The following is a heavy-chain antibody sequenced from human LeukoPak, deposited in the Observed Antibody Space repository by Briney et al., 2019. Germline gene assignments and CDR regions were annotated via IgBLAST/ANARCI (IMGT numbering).Heavy chain of an antibody. V-gene: IGHV4-61*02. Sequence: SEILSLTCTVSGGSISSGSYYWSWIRQPAGKGLEWIGRIYTSGSTNYNPSLKSRVTISVDTSKNQFSLKLSSVTAADTAVYYCAREGTYWGQGTLVTVSS. CDR2: IYTSGST. CDR3: AREGTY. D-gene: IGHD1-7*01. CDR1: GGSISSGSYY. J-gene: IGHJ4*02.